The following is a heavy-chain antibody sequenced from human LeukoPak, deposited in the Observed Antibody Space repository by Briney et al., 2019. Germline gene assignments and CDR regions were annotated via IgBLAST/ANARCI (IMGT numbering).Heavy chain of an antibody. J-gene: IGHJ4*02. CDR2: IRANGGDT. CDR3: AKDRGY. V-gene: IGHV3-23*01. Sequence: GASLRLSCVASGFTFSTFAMSWVRQAPGKGLEWVSAIRANGGDTYYADSVKGRFTISRDNPKNTLYLQMNSLRAEDTAIYYCAKDRGYWGQGTLVTVSS. CDR1: GFTFSTFA.